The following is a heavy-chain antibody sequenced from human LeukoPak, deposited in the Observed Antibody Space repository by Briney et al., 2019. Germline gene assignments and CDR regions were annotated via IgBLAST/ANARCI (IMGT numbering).Heavy chain of an antibody. Sequence: ASVKVSYKASGYTFTGYYMHWVRQAPGQGPEWMGWINPNSGGTNYAQKFQGRVTMTRDTSIRTAYMELSRLRSDDTAVYYCARGDQRQWLVHGVFDYWGQGTLVTVSS. CDR1: GYTFTGYY. V-gene: IGHV1-2*02. D-gene: IGHD6-19*01. CDR3: ARGDQRQWLVHGVFDY. J-gene: IGHJ4*02. CDR2: INPNSGGT.